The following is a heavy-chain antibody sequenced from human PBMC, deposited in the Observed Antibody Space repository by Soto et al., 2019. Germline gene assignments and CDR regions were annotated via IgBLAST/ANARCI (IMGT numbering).Heavy chain of an antibody. D-gene: IGHD3-3*01. CDR2: VYYIGRT. CDR3: ARDGSGHDFWDGPWYFDS. Sequence: QVQLQESGPGLVKPSETLSLTCTVSGGSISTSYWSWIRQPPGKGLEWLGYVYYIGRTKYNPSLKNRVTISVDTSQNQFSLKLESVSAADTALYYCARDGSGHDFWDGPWYFDSWGQGTLVTVSS. J-gene: IGHJ4*02. V-gene: IGHV4-59*01. CDR1: GGSISTSY.